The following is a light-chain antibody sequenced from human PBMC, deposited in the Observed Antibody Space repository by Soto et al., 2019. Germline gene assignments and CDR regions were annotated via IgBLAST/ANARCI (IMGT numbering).Light chain of an antibody. J-gene: IGKJ5*01. V-gene: IGKV1-5*03. CDR1: QSISTW. CDR2: KAS. CDR3: QQVNSYPQT. Sequence: DIQMTQSPSTLSASVGDRVTITCRASQSISTWLAWYQQKPGKVPNLLIYKASSLESGVPSRFSGSRSGTDFTLTIGSLQPEDFATYYCQQVNSYPQTFGQGTRLEIK.